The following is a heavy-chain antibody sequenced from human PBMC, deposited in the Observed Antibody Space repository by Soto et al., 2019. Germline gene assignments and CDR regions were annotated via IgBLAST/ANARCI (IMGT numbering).Heavy chain of an antibody. Sequence: LSLTCTVSGGSISSFHWSWIRQPPGKGLEWIGFISNSGSTNYNPSLKSRVTISLDTSKNQFSLKLSSVSAADTAVYYCARGVVGASTGFQHWGQGTLVTVSS. J-gene: IGHJ1*01. CDR2: ISNSGST. D-gene: IGHD1-26*01. CDR1: GGSISSFH. CDR3: ARGVVGASTGFQH. V-gene: IGHV4-59*01.